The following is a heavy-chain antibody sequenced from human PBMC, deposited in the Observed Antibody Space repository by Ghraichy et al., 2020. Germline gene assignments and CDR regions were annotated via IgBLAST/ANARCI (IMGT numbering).Heavy chain of an antibody. Sequence: GGSLRLSCAASGFSFSNAWMNWVRRAPGKGLEWVGRVKSKTDGGTIDDVAPVRGRFTISRDDAKNTAYLQMNSLKTEDTGVYYCSAWDDSSSSSAFDIWGQGTMVTVSS. J-gene: IGHJ3*02. CDR3: SAWDDSSSSSAFDI. V-gene: IGHV3-15*01. CDR2: VKSKTDGGTI. D-gene: IGHD6-6*01. CDR1: GFSFSNAW.